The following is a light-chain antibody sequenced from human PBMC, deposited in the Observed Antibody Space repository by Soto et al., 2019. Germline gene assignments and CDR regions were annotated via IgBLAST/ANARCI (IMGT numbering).Light chain of an antibody. V-gene: IGKV3D-20*01. CDR2: DAS. Sequence: EIVLTQSPATLSLSPGERATLSCGASQSVSGNHLAWYQQKPGLAPRLLIYDASSRATGIPDRFSGSGSGTDFSLTINILEPEDFAVYYCQQYGGSQITFGQGTRLEIK. J-gene: IGKJ5*01. CDR1: QSVSGNH. CDR3: QQYGGSQIT.